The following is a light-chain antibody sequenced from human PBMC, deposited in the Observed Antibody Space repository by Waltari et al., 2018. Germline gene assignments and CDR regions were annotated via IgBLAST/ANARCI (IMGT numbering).Light chain of an antibody. CDR2: KAS. J-gene: IGKJ2*01. CDR1: QSIGGW. CDR3: PQYQTYPLT. Sequence: DIQMTQSPSTLSASVGDRVTITCRASQSIGGWLAWYQQRPGKAPNLLIFKASFLAGGVPSRFSGSGSGTDFTLTISSLQPDDFATYYCPQYQTYPLTFGLGTKLEI. V-gene: IGKV1-5*03.